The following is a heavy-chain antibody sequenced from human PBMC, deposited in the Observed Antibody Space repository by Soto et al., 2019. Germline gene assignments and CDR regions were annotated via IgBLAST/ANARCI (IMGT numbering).Heavy chain of an antibody. J-gene: IGHJ6*02. V-gene: IGHV1-2*04. CDR3: ARVNPNYYYYGMAV. Sequence: ASVKVSCKASGYTFTGYYMHCVRQAPGQGLEWMGWINPNSGGTNYAQKFQGWVTMTRDTSISTAYMELSRLRSDDTAVYYCARVNPNYYYYGMAVWVQGTTVTVSS. CDR1: GYTFTGYY. CDR2: INPNSGGT.